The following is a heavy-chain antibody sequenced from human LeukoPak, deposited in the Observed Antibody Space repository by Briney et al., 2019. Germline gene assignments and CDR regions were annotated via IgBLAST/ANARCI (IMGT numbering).Heavy chain of an antibody. V-gene: IGHV3-66*01. Sequence: GGSLRLSCAASGFTVYNEYIYWVRQAPGRGLECVSLIYADGRTFYADSVRGRFTISRDNSRNTLDLQMDSLRAEDTAVYICVRSVFSWGQGTRVTVSS. CDR3: VRSVFS. D-gene: IGHD2-8*01. CDR2: IYADGRT. CDR1: GFTVYNEY. J-gene: IGHJ5*02.